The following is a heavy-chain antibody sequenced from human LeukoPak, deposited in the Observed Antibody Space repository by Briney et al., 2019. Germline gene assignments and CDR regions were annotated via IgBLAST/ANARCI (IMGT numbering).Heavy chain of an antibody. CDR2: ISGIGGRT. V-gene: IGHV3-23*01. J-gene: IGHJ4*02. D-gene: IGHD6-13*01. CDR1: VYTFTIYW. CDR3: AKWAGIAAAGNR. Sequence: GESLKISCKCSVYTFTIYWIGWVRQMPGKGLEWVSAISGIGGRTYYADSVKGRFTISRDNSKNTLYLQMNSLRAEVSAVYYCAKWAGIAAAGNRWGQGTRVTVSS.